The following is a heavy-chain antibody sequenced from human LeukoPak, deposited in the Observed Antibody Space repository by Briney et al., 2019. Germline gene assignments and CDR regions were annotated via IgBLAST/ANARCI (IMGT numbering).Heavy chain of an antibody. D-gene: IGHD3-10*01. J-gene: IGHJ4*02. CDR1: GGSFSGYY. CDR2: INYSGST. CDR3: ARGRTGITMVRGVIQKSLYYFDY. V-gene: IGHV4-34*01. Sequence: SETLSLTCAVYGGSFSGYYWSWIRQPPGKGLEWIGEINYSGSTNYNPSLKSRVTKSVDTSKNQFSLKLSSVTAADTAVYYCARGRTGITMVRGVIQKSLYYFDYWGQGTLVTVSS.